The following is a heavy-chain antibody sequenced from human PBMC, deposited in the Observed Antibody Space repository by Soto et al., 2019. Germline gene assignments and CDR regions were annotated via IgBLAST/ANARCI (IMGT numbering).Heavy chain of an antibody. CDR1: GGSFSSYT. V-gene: IGHV1-69*02. Sequence: QAQLVQSGAEVKKPGSSVRLSCSTSGGSFSSYTLNWVRQAPGQGLEWLGRIIPVLTITDYAQKFPGRLTITAGTSSNTAYMELTSLRSDDTAVYYCARRRYCGADCYKNYSFGMDVWGQGTTVTVSS. D-gene: IGHD2-21*01. CDR2: IIPVLTIT. J-gene: IGHJ6*02. CDR3: ARRRYCGADCYKNYSFGMDV.